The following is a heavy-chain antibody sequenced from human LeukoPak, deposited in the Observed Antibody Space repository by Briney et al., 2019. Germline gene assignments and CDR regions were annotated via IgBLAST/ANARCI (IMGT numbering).Heavy chain of an antibody. D-gene: IGHD3-9*01. CDR3: PRRAYDILTGGVNYYYYGMDV. J-gene: IGHJ6*02. CDR2: IYYSGST. CDR1: GGSISSYY. Sequence: SETLSLTCTVSGGSISSYYWSWIRQPPGKGLEWIGYIYYSGSTNYNPSLKSRVTISVDTSKNQFSLKLSSVTAADTALYYYPRRAYDILTGGVNYYYYGMDVWGQGTTVTVSS. V-gene: IGHV4-59*01.